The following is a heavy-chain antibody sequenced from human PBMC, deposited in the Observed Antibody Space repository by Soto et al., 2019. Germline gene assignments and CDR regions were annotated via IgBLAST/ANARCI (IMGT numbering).Heavy chain of an antibody. V-gene: IGHV3-30-3*01. J-gene: IGHJ4*02. D-gene: IGHD1-26*01. Sequence: QVHLVESGGGVVQPGRSLRLSCAASGFTFNTYTMHWVRQAPGRGLEWVAIVSHDESHTYYADSVRGRFSISRDNSNNTLYLQMDSLTAADTAVYYCARDASQWGRRGYFDFWGQGSLVTVSS. CDR2: VSHDESHT. CDR3: ARDASQWGRRGYFDF. CDR1: GFTFNTYT.